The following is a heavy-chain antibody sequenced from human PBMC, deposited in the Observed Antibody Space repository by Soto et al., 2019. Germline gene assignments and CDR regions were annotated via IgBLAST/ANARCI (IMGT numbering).Heavy chain of an antibody. CDR2: ISYDGGNK. V-gene: IGHV3-30-3*01. CDR1: GFTFSSYT. CDR3: ARGGEHYYYGVDV. J-gene: IGHJ6*02. Sequence: QVQLVESGGGVVQPGRSLRLSCAASGFTFSSYTMHWVRQAPGKGLEWVAVISYDGGNKYYADSVKGRFTISRDNSKNTLFLQVTSLSPEDTAVYYCARGGEHYYYGVDVWGQGTTVTVSS.